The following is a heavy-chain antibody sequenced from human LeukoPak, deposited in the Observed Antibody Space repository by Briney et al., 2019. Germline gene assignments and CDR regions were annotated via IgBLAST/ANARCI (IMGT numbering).Heavy chain of an antibody. D-gene: IGHD3-3*01. CDR3: ARVPDYDFWSGVDFDY. V-gene: IGHV3-30*02. CDR1: GFTFSSYG. J-gene: IGHJ4*02. CDR2: IRYDGSNK. Sequence: GGSLRLSCAASGFTFSSYGMHWVRQAPGKGLEWVAFIRYDGSNKYYADSVKGRFTISRDNSKNSLYLQMNSLRAEDTAVYYCARVPDYDFWSGVDFDYWGQGTLVTVSS.